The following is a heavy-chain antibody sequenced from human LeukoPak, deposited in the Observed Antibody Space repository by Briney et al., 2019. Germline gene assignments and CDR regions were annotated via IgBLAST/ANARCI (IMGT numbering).Heavy chain of an antibody. J-gene: IGHJ4*02. CDR3: ARVGLWFGPDY. V-gene: IGHV4-30-4*01. D-gene: IGHD3-10*01. CDR2: ICYSGST. Sequence: PSETLSLTCTVSGGSISSGDYYWSWIRQPPGKGLEWIGYICYSGSTYYNPSLKSRVTISVDTSKNQFSLKLSSVTAADTAVYYCARVGLWFGPDYWGQGTLVTVSS. CDR1: GGSISSGDYY.